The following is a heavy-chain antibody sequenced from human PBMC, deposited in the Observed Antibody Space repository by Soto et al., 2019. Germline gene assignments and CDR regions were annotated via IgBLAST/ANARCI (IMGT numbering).Heavy chain of an antibody. CDR3: ARDHGYGYGMDV. CDR1: EFTFSTYN. J-gene: IGHJ6*02. CDR2: ITGSTRTI. D-gene: IGHD5-12*01. V-gene: IGHV3-48*01. Sequence: EVKLVESGGDLVQPGGSLRLSCAASEFTFSTYNMNWVRQAPGKGLEWVSYITGSTRTIYYADSVKGRFTISRDNAKKSLYLQMNSLRAEDTAVYYCARDHGYGYGMDVWGQGTTVTVSS.